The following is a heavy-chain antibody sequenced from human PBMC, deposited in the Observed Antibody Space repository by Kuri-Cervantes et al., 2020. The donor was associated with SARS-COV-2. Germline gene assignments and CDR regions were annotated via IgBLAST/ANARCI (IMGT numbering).Heavy chain of an antibody. J-gene: IGHJ5*02. Sequence: GSLRLSCTVSGGSISSSSYYWGWIRQPPGKGLEWIGSIYYSGSTYYNPSLKSRVTISVDTSKNQFSLKLSSVTAADTAVYYCARDGIAGGFDPWGQGTLVTVSS. CDR2: IYYSGST. CDR1: GGSISSSSYY. CDR3: ARDGIAGGFDP. V-gene: IGHV4-39*07. D-gene: IGHD6-13*01.